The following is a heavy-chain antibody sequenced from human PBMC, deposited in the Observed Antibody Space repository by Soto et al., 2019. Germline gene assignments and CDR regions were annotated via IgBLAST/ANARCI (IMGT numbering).Heavy chain of an antibody. J-gene: IGHJ6*02. CDR2: IIPIFGTA. V-gene: IGHV1-69*06. D-gene: IGHD2-2*01. CDR3: AREIVVVPAAGTYYYYYGMDV. Sequence: SVKVSCKASGGTFSSCAISWVRQAPGQGLEWMGGIIPIFGTANYAQKFQGRVTITADKSTSTAYMELSSLRSEDTAVYYCAREIVVVPAAGTYYYYYGMDVWGQGTTVTVSS. CDR1: GGTFSSCA.